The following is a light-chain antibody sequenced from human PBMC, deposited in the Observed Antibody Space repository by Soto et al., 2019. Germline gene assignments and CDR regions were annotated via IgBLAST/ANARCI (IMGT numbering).Light chain of an antibody. V-gene: IGKV3-20*01. CDR3: QQYGSSGYT. Sequence: EIVLTQSPGTLSLSPGERATLSCRARQSVSSIYLAWYQQKPGQAPSLLIYGASSRATGIPDRFSGSGSGTDFTLTISRLEPEDFAVYYCQQYGSSGYTFGQGTKLEI. CDR2: GAS. CDR1: QSVSSIY. J-gene: IGKJ2*01.